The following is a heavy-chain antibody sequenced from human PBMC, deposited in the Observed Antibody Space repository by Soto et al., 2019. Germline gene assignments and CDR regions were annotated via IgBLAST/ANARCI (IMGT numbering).Heavy chain of an antibody. D-gene: IGHD6-13*01. CDR1: GFTFSSYG. CDR2: IWYDGSNK. Sequence: GRPLRLPCAASGFTFSSYGRHWVRQAPGKGPEWVAVIWYDGSNKYYADSVKGRFTISRENSKNTLYLQMNSLRAEDRAVYYWARVMAPAGTMVSYYYYYYGMDAWGQGTTVTVS. CDR3: ARVMAPAGTMVSYYYYYYGMDA. J-gene: IGHJ6*02. V-gene: IGHV3-33*08.